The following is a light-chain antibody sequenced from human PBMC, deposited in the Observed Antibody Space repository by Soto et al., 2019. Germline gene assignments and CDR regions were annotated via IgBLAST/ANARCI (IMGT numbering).Light chain of an antibody. CDR3: AAWDDSTKTNV. CDR1: SSNIGSNA. J-gene: IGLJ1*01. CDR2: YDD. Sequence: QSVQRHPPSVSRAPRHRVTIACSGSSSNIGSNAVNWYQQFPGKAPKLLIYYDDLLASGVSARFSGSKSGTSASLAISGLHSEDEADYHCAAWDDSTKTNVFGTGTKVTXL. V-gene: IGLV1-36*01.